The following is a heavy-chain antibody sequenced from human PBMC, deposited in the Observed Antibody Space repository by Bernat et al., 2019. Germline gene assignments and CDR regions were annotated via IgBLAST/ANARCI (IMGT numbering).Heavy chain of an antibody. Sequence: VQLVESGGGLVQPGGSLRLSCAASGFTFSSYSMNWVRQAPGKGLEWVAVISYDGSNKYYADSVKGRFTISRDNSKNTLYLQMNSLRAEDTAVYYCAKEITAMVPYYFDYWGQGTLVTVSS. J-gene: IGHJ4*02. V-gene: IGHV3-30*18. CDR3: AKEITAMVPYYFDY. D-gene: IGHD5-18*01. CDR2: ISYDGSNK. CDR1: GFTFSSYS.